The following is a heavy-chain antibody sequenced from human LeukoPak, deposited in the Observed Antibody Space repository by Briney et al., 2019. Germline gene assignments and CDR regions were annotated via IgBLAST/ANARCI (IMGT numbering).Heavy chain of an antibody. J-gene: IGHJ4*02. Sequence: SETLSLTCTVSGXSISSYYWSWIRQPPGKGLEWIGYIYYSGSTNYNPSLKSRVTISVDTSKNQFSLKLNSVTAADTAVYYCARRVSSGQLDYWGQGTLVTVSS. CDR3: ARRVSSGQLDY. V-gene: IGHV4-59*08. CDR2: IYYSGST. CDR1: GXSISSYY. D-gene: IGHD6-19*01.